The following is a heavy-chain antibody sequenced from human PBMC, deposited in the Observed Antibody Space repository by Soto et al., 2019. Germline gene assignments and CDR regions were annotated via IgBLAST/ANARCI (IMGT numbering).Heavy chain of an antibody. D-gene: IGHD5-12*01. V-gene: IGHV1-18*01. CDR3: ARESRGYEDY. Sequence: QVQLVQSGAEVTKPGASVKVSCKASGYTFSTYGISWVRQDPGQGLEWMGWTSGNNDKKNYSQKFKGRVTMTTDTSTNKAYLELRRLSTDDTALYDCARESRGYEDYWGQGTLVIVSS. J-gene: IGHJ4*02. CDR1: GYTFSTYG. CDR2: TSGNNDKK.